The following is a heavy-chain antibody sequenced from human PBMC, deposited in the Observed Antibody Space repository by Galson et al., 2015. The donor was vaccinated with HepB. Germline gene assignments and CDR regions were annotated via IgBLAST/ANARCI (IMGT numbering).Heavy chain of an antibody. CDR3: AKDILSSYNFWSGYYTHAFDI. CDR1: GFTFDDYA. CDR2: ISWNSGNI. D-gene: IGHD3-3*01. J-gene: IGHJ3*02. Sequence: LSCAASGFTFDDYAMHWVRQAPGKGLEWVSGISWNSGNIAYADSVKGRFTISRDNAKNSLYLQMNSLRAEDTALYYCAKDILSSYNFWSGYYTHAFDIWGQGTMVTVSS. V-gene: IGHV3-9*01.